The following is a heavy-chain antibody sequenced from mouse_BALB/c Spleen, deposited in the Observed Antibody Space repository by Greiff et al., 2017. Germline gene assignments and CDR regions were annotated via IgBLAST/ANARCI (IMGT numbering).Heavy chain of an antibody. CDR3: AREIYGSSPFAY. Sequence: VKVVESGPGLVAPSQSLSITCTVSGFSLTSYGVHWVRQPPGKGLEWLGVIWAGGSTNYNSALMSRLSISKDNSKSQVFLKMNSLQTDDTAMYYCAREIYGSSPFAYWGQGTLVTVSA. CDR2: IWAGGST. CDR1: GFSLTSYG. J-gene: IGHJ3*01. D-gene: IGHD1-1*01. V-gene: IGHV2-9*02.